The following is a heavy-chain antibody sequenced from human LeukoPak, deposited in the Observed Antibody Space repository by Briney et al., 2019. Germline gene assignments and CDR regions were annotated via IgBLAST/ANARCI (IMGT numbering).Heavy chain of an antibody. CDR1: GFTFDDYA. J-gene: IGHJ4*02. CDR2: ISGDGGST. Sequence: GGSLRLSCAASGFTFDDYAMHWVRQAPGKGLEWVSLISGDGGSTYYADSVKGRFTISRDNSKNSLYLQMNSLRTEDTALYYCAKGGEGNTVAGHFDYWGQGTLVTVSS. D-gene: IGHD6-19*01. V-gene: IGHV3-43*02. CDR3: AKGGEGNTVAGHFDY.